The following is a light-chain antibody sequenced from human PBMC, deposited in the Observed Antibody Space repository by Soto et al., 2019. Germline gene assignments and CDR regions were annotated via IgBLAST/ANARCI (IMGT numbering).Light chain of an antibody. CDR1: QTIRSNY. CDR3: QQYGSSPWT. Sequence: EIVLTQSPGTLSLSPGERATLSCRASQTIRSNYLAWYQQRPGQAPRLLIYGASSRATDIPDRFSGRASGTDFTLTILRLEPEDFAVYYCQQYGSSPWTFGQGTKV. J-gene: IGKJ1*01. V-gene: IGKV3-20*01. CDR2: GAS.